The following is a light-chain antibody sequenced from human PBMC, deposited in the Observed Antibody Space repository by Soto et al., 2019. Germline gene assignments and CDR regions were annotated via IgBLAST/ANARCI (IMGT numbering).Light chain of an antibody. CDR3: QSFDSSRIGLL. CDR1: HSDIGAGYG. V-gene: IGLV1-40*01. CDR2: DTT. J-gene: IGLJ2*01. Sequence: QLVLTQPPSVTGAPGQRVTISCTGSHSDIGAGYGVHWYQQFPHSAPKLLTYDTTNRPSGVPDRFSGSRSGTSASLAITGLQAEDEADYYCQSFDSSRIGLLFGGGTKVTVL.